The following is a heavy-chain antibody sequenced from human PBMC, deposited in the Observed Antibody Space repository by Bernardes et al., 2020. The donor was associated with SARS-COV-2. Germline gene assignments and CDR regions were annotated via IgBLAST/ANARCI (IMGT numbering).Heavy chain of an antibody. D-gene: IGHD1-1*01. Sequence: GSLRLSCAASGFNFSNYGIHWVRQAPGKGLDWLVVISYDGSTRYYADSVKGRFTISRDNSKNVVYLQLNSLRADDTAVYYCARPDDVFALDYWGQGTLVTVSS. CDR3: ARPDDVFALDY. J-gene: IGHJ4*02. V-gene: IGHV3-30*03. CDR2: ISYDGSTR. CDR1: GFNFSNYG.